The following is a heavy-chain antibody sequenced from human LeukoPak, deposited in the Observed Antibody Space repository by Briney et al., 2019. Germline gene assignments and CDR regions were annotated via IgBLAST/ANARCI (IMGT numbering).Heavy chain of an antibody. J-gene: IGHJ4*02. CDR3: ARDYYGSGSYQSFDY. D-gene: IGHD3-10*01. V-gene: IGHV3-48*02. CDR2: ISSSSTI. Sequence: GGSLRLSCAASGFTFSSYSMNWVRQAPGKGLEWVSYISSSSTIYYADSVKGRFTISRDNAKNSLYLQMNSLRDEDTAVYYCARDYYGSGSYQSFDYWGQGTLATVSS. CDR1: GFTFSSYS.